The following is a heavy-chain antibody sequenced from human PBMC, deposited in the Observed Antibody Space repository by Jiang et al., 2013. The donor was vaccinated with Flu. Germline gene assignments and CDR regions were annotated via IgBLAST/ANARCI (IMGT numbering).Heavy chain of an antibody. D-gene: IGHD6-13*01. CDR2: IYYSGST. CDR1: GGSISSSSYY. Sequence: GPGLVKPSETLSLTCTVSGGSISSSSYYWGWIRQPPGKGLEWIGSIYYSGSTYYNPSLKSRVTISVDTSKNQFSLKLSSVTAADTAVYYCARHPLSSSWLDYVGPGEPWSPSP. CDR3: ARHPLSSSWLDY. J-gene: IGHJ4*02. V-gene: IGHV4-39*01.